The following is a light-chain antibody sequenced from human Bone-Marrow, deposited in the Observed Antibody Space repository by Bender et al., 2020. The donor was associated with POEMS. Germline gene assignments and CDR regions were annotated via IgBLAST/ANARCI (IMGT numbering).Light chain of an antibody. CDR2: YDS. Sequence: SYVLTQPPSVSVAPGKTARITCGGNNIGSKSVHWYQQKPGQAPVLVIFYDSDRPAGIPERFSGSNSGNTATLTISRLEAGDEADYYCQVWDSSRDHPLFGGGTKLTVL. CDR1: NIGSKS. V-gene: IGLV3-21*04. CDR3: QVWDSSRDHPL. J-gene: IGLJ2*01.